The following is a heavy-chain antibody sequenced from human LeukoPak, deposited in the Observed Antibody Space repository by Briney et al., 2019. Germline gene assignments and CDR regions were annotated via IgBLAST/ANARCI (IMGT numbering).Heavy chain of an antibody. CDR2: INAGNGNT. CDR3: AREDESETKVLLWFGELTLFAFDI. Sequence: ASVKVSCKASGYTFTSYAMHWVRQAPGQRLEWMGWINAGNGNTEYSQKFQGRVTITRDTSASTAYMELSSLRSEDTAVYYCAREDESETKVLLWFGELTLFAFDIWGQGTMVTVSS. V-gene: IGHV1-3*01. CDR1: GYTFTSYA. J-gene: IGHJ3*02. D-gene: IGHD3-10*01.